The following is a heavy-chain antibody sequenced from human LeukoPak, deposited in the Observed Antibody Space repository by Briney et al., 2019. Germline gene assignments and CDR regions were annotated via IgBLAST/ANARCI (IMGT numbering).Heavy chain of an antibody. CDR3: SMLFGELTFFDY. CDR2: IRSRAYGGTT. CDR1: GYTLGDYG. J-gene: IGHJ4*02. D-gene: IGHD3-10*02. V-gene: IGHV3-49*04. Sequence: GGPLRLSCTASGYTLGDYGMSWVRQAPGKGLEWVGFIRSRAYGGTTEYAESVIGRFTISRDDYKSIAYLQMNSLKTEHTSVYSCSMLFGELTFFDYWGQGTLVTVSS.